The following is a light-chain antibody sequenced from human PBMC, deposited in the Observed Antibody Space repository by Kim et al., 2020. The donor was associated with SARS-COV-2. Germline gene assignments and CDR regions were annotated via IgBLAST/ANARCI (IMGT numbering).Light chain of an antibody. J-gene: IGLJ1*01. CDR1: SLKSYF. V-gene: IGLV3-19*01. CDR3: NSRDSSGDRYV. CDR2: GKN. Sequence: SSELTQDPAVSVALGQTVRITCQGDSLKSYFAIWYQQKPGQAPVVVIYGKNNRPSGIPDRFSGSNSGNTASLTITGAQAEDEGDYYCNSRDSSGDRYVFGTETKVTVL.